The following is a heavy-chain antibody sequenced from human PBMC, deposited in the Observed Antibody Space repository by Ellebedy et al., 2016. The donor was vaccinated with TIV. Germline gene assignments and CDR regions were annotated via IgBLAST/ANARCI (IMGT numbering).Heavy chain of an antibody. CDR1: GYSFTSYW. D-gene: IGHD5-12*01. CDR3: ARHSLVTTRTSWFGP. CDR2: IYPGDSDT. Sequence: KVSCXGSGYSFTSYWIGWVRQMPGKGLEWMGIIYPGDSDTRYSPSFQGQVTISADKSISTAYLQWSSLKASDTAMYYCARHSLVTTRTSWFGPWGQGTLVTVSS. V-gene: IGHV5-51*01. J-gene: IGHJ5*02.